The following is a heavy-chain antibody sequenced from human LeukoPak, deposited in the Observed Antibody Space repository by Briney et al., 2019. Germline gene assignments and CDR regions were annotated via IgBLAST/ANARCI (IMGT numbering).Heavy chain of an antibody. CDR1: GGSISSGDYY. CDR3: ARDPGNEGYFDY. V-gene: IGHV4-30-4*01. CDR2: IYYSGST. Sequence: PSETLSLTCTVSGGSISSGDYYWSWIRQPPGKGLEWIGYIYYSGSTYYNPSLKSRATISVDTSKNQFSLKLSSVTAADTAVYYCARDPGNEGYFDYWGQGTLVTVSS. D-gene: IGHD1-1*01. J-gene: IGHJ4*02.